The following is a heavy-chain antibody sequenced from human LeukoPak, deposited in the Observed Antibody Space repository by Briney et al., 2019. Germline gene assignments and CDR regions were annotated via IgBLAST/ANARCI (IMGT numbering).Heavy chain of an antibody. D-gene: IGHD3-22*01. V-gene: IGHV1-18*01. Sequence: GASVKVSCKASGYTFTSYGISWVRQAPGQGLEWMGWISAYNGNTNYAQKLQGRVTMATDTSTSTAYMELRSLRSDDTAVYYCARAYYYDSSGYYSRWFDPWGQGTLVTVSS. CDR2: ISAYNGNT. CDR3: ARAYYYDSSGYYSRWFDP. J-gene: IGHJ5*02. CDR1: GYTFTSYG.